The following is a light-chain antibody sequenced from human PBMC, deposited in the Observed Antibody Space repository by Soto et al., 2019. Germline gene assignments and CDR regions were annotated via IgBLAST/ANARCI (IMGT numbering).Light chain of an antibody. J-gene: IGLJ1*01. CDR2: ENN. V-gene: IGLV6-57*04. CDR1: SGSIANNY. CDR3: QSYDSSLSGSV. Sequence: NFMLTQPHSVSESPGKTLSISCTRSSGSIANNYVQWYQQRPGSAPTTVIYENNQRLSGVPDRFSGSTDGSSNSASLTISGLQTEDEADYHCQSYDSSLSGSVFGTGTKLTVL.